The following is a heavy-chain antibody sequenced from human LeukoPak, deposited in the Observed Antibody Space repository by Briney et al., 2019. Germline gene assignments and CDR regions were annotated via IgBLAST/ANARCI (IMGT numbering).Heavy chain of an antibody. J-gene: IGHJ4*02. CDR3: ARDPEYSDK. CDR2: ITSSGDSI. CDR1: GFIFGDFY. V-gene: IGHV3-11*01. D-gene: IGHD1-1*01. Sequence: GGSLRLSCVGSGFIFGDFYMNWIRQAPGKGLEWISFITSSGDSIYYADSVKGRFTVFRGNAKNSLYLQMNSLRAEDTAVYFCARDPEYSDKWGQGTLVTVSS.